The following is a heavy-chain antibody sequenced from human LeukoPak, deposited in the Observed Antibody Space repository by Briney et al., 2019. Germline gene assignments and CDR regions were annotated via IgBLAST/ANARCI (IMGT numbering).Heavy chain of an antibody. J-gene: IGHJ4*02. Sequence: GGSLRLSCAASGFTFSNAWMNWVRQAPGKGLEWVSGISWNSGSIGYADSVKGRFTISRDNAKNSLYLQMNSLRAEDTALYYCAKVGGSSWQSYYFDYWGQGTLVTVSS. CDR2: ISWNSGSI. V-gene: IGHV3-9*01. CDR1: GFTFSNAW. CDR3: AKVGGSSWQSYYFDY. D-gene: IGHD6-13*01.